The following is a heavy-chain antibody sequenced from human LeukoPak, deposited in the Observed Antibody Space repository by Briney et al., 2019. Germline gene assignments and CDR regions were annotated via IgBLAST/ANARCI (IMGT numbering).Heavy chain of an antibody. V-gene: IGHV4-4*07. Sequence: PSETLSLTCTVSGGSISSYYWSWIRQPAGKGLEWIGRTYTSGSTNYNPSLKSRVTMSVDTSKNQFSLKLSSVTAADTAVYYCARTVVVVTADRYYYYYMDVWGKGTTVTVSS. D-gene: IGHD2-21*02. CDR3: ARTVVVVTADRYYYYYMDV. J-gene: IGHJ6*03. CDR1: GGSISSYY. CDR2: TYTSGST.